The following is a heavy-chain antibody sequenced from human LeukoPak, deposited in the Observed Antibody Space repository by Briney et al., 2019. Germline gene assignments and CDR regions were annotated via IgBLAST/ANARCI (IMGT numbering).Heavy chain of an antibody. J-gene: IGHJ6*03. V-gene: IGHV3-74*01. CDR3: AKGSADSSGYYYSYSNYYMDV. CDR1: GFTFSSYW. CDR2: INSDGSST. D-gene: IGHD3-22*01. Sequence: GGSLRLSCAASGFTFSSYWMHWVRQAPGKGLVWVSRINSDGSSTSYADSVKGRFTISRDNSKNTLYLQMNSLRAEDTAVYFCAKGSADSSGYYYSYSNYYMDVWGKGTTVTVSS.